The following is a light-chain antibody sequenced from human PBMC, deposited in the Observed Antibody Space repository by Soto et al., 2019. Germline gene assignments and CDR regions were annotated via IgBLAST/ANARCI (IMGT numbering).Light chain of an antibody. CDR2: DAS. V-gene: IGKV3-20*01. CDR3: QQYNYFWA. CDR1: QTFGRTY. J-gene: IGKJ1*01. Sequence: ESVLTQSQGTLSLSPGERVTLSCRASQTFGRTYLAWYQQKPGQSPRLLIYDASSRATGIPDRFSGSGSGTDFTLTISRLEPEDFATYYCQQYNYFWAFGQGTRVEIK.